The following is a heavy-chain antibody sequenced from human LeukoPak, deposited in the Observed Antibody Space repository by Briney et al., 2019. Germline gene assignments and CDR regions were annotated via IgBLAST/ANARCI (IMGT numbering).Heavy chain of an antibody. CDR3: ARGLAGGRDY. J-gene: IGHJ4*02. CDR2: MNPNSGNT. D-gene: IGHD3-16*01. V-gene: IGHV1-8*01. CDR1: GYTFSSYD. Sequence: ASVKVSCKVSGYTFSSYDINWVRQASGQGLEWMGWMNPNSGNTGYAQKFQGRVTMTRTTSIGTAYMELSSLRSEDTAVYYCARGLAGGRDYWGQGTLVTVSS.